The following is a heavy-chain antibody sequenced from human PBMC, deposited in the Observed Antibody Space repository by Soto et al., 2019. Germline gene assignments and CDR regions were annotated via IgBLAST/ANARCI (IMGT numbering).Heavy chain of an antibody. D-gene: IGHD2-15*01. CDR2: ISYDGSNK. J-gene: IGHJ4*02. CDR3: ARDRGRWHFDY. V-gene: IGHV3-30-3*01. Sequence: QVQLVESGGGVVQPGRSLRLSCAASGFTFSSYAMHWVRQAPGKGLEWVAVISYDGSNKYYADSVKGRFTISRDNSKNKLYLQMNSLRAEDTAVYYCARDRGRWHFDYWGQGTLVTVSS. CDR1: GFTFSSYA.